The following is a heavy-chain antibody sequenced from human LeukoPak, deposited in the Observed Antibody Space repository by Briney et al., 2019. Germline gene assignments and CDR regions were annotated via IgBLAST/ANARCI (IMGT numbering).Heavy chain of an antibody. CDR1: SGSISSYY. J-gene: IGHJ6*02. V-gene: IGHV4-59*08. Sequence: SETLSLTCTVSSGSISSYYWSWIRQPPGKGLEWVGYIYYSGSTNYNPSLKSRVTISVDTSKNQFSLKLSSVTAADTAVYYCARWARSIAARYYYGMDVWGQGTTVTVSS. CDR3: ARWARSIAARYYYGMDV. CDR2: IYYSGST. D-gene: IGHD6-6*01.